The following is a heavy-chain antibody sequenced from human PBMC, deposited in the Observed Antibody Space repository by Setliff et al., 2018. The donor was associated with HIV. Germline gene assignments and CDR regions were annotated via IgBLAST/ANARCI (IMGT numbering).Heavy chain of an antibody. CDR1: GFTFSSHA. J-gene: IGHJ6*02. Sequence: GGSLRLSCAASGFTFSSHAMTWVRQAPGQGLEWVSIIRGSGISTYYADSVKGRFTISRDNSRNMLYLQMNSLRAEDTAVYYCAKTLPTLYPPHDYYFAMDVWGQGTTVTVSS. D-gene: IGHD2-15*01. V-gene: IGHV3-23*01. CDR2: IRGSGIST. CDR3: AKTLPTLYPPHDYYFAMDV.